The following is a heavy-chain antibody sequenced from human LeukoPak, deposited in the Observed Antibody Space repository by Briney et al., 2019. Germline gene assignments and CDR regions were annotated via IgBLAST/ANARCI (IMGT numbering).Heavy chain of an antibody. V-gene: IGHV3-23*01. CDR2: ISGSGGST. J-gene: IGHJ3*02. Sequence: PGGSLRLSCAASGFTFYRCAMNWVRQAPGEGLEWVSAISGSGGSTHYADSVRGRFTISGDNSKNKLYLKMSSLRAEDTAIYYCAKSPNDYGDYPTLRSFDIWGQGSMVIVSS. D-gene: IGHD4-17*01. CDR1: GFTFYRCA. CDR3: AKSPNDYGDYPTLRSFDI.